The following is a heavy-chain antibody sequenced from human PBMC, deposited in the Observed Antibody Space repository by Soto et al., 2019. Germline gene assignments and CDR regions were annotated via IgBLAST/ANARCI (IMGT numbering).Heavy chain of an antibody. CDR1: GFTFSDYY. J-gene: IGHJ4*02. CDR3: ARAPNVDIVATTHFDY. CDR2: ISSSGSTI. D-gene: IGHD5-12*01. V-gene: IGHV3-11*01. Sequence: QVQLVESGGGLVKPGGSPRLSCAASGFTFSDYYMSWIRQAPGKGLEWVSYISSSGSTIYYADSVKGRFTISRDNAKNSLYLQMNSLRAEDTAVYYCARAPNVDIVATTHFDYWGQGTLVTVSS.